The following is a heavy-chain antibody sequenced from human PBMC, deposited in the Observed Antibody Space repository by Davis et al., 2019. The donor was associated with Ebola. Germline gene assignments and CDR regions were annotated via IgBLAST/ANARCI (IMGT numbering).Heavy chain of an antibody. V-gene: IGHV3-73*01. J-gene: IGHJ4*02. CDR1: GFTFSGSA. Sequence: GGSLRLSCAASGFTFSGSAMHWVRQASGKGLEWVGRIRSKANSYATAYAASVKGRFTISRDDSKNTAYLQMNSQKTEDTAVYYCAKWGCSGGSCYGIDYWGQGTLVTVSS. CDR3: AKWGCSGGSCYGIDY. CDR2: IRSKANSYAT. D-gene: IGHD2-15*01.